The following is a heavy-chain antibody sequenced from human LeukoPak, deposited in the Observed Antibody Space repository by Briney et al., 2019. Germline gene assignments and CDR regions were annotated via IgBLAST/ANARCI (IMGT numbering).Heavy chain of an antibody. J-gene: IGHJ4*02. V-gene: IGHV1-18*04. CDR1: GYTFTSYG. Sequence: ASVKVSCKASGYTFTSYGISWVRQAPGQGLEWMGWISAYNGNTNYAQKLQGRVTMTTDTYTSTAYMELRSLRSDDTAVYYCASIYCSSTSCYGPVDYWGQGTLVTVSS. CDR2: ISAYNGNT. D-gene: IGHD2-2*01. CDR3: ASIYCSSTSCYGPVDY.